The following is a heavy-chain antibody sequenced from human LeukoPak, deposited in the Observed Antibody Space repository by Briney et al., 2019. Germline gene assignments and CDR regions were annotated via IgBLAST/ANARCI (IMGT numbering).Heavy chain of an antibody. CDR3: AKEGYCSGGSCYWWYFDY. J-gene: IGHJ4*02. Sequence: GGSLRLSCAASGFTFSSYGMHWVRQAPGKGLEXXXXXSYDGSNKYYADSVKGRFTISRDNSKNTLYLQMNSLRAEDTAVYYCAKEGYCSGGSCYWWYFDYWGQGTLVTVSS. CDR1: GFTFSSYG. CDR2: XSYDGSNK. D-gene: IGHD2-15*01. V-gene: IGHV3-30*18.